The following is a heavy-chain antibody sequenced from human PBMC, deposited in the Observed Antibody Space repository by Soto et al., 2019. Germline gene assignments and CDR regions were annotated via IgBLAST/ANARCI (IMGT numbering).Heavy chain of an antibody. J-gene: IGHJ4*02. D-gene: IGHD3-22*01. Sequence: QVQLVESGGGVVQPGRSLRLSCEASGFTFSSYGMHWVRQAPGKGLEWVAVISYDGSNKYYADSVKGRFTISRDNSKNTLYLQMNSLRAEDTAVYYCAKGDYYYDSSGYRRTFDYWGQGTLVTVSS. CDR1: GFTFSSYG. V-gene: IGHV3-30*18. CDR2: ISYDGSNK. CDR3: AKGDYYYDSSGYRRTFDY.